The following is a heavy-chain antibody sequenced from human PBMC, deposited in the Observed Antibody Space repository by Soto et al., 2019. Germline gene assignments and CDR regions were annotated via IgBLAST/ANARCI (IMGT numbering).Heavy chain of an antibody. CDR3: AMGYSSSWYSFMDV. V-gene: IGHV1-3*01. Sequence: ASVKVSCKASGYTFTSYAMHWVRQAPGQRLEWMGWINAGNGNTKYSQKFQGRVTITRDTSASTAYMELSSLRSEDTAVYYCAMGYSSSWYSFMDVWGQGTTVTVSS. D-gene: IGHD6-13*01. CDR1: GYTFTSYA. CDR2: INAGNGNT. J-gene: IGHJ6*02.